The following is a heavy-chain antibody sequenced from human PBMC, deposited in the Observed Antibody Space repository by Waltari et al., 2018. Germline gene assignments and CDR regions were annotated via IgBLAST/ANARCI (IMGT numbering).Heavy chain of an antibody. Sequence: EVQLLESGGGLIQTGGSLRLSCAVPVFTFRKYAMTWVRQAPGKGREWVASISGSGRSTYYADSVKGRFSISRDNSKKTVYLQMDSLRVEDTAVYYCVGSGWSHWGQGTLVTVSP. CDR1: VFTFRKYA. V-gene: IGHV3-23*01. D-gene: IGHD6-19*01. J-gene: IGHJ4*02. CDR3: VGSGWSH. CDR2: ISGSGRST.